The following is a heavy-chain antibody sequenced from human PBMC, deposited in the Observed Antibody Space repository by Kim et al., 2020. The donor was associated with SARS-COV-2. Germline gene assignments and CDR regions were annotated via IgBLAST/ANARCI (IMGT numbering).Heavy chain of an antibody. CDR2: IKSKTDGGTT. CDR1: GFTFSNAW. D-gene: IGHD6-13*01. V-gene: IGHV3-15*01. J-gene: IGHJ5*02. Sequence: GGSLRLSFAASGFTFSNAWMSWVRQAPGKGLEWVGRIKSKTDGGTTDYAAPVKGRFTISRDDSKNTRYLQMNILKTEDKAVYYCTPGGTGILIAAAGTGVNCVHPCGQGTLVTV. CDR3: TPGGTGILIAAAGTGVNCVHP.